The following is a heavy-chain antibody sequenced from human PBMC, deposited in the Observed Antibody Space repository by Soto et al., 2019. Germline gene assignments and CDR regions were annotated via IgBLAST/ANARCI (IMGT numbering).Heavy chain of an antibody. D-gene: IGHD3-22*01. CDR2: IYHSGST. CDR3: ARGYYYDSSGYSLLWNY. V-gene: IGHV4-30-2*01. J-gene: IGHJ4*02. CDR1: GGSISSGGYS. Sequence: PSETLSLTCAVSGGSISSGGYSWSWIRQPPGKGLEWIGYIYHSGSTYYNPSLKSRVTISVDRSKNQFSLKLSSVTAADTAVYYCARGYYYDSSGYSLLWNYWGQGTLVTV.